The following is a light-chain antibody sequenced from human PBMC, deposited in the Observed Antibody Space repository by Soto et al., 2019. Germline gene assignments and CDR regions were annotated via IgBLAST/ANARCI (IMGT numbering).Light chain of an antibody. J-gene: IGKJ1*01. CDR2: GAS. Sequence: VLTQAPDTLSVSPGERATLSCRASQAINNNVAWYQLKDGQVPRLLIYGASTRAADVPARFSGGGSGTECTLTISSLQSEDFAEYHCQQYNNWPQTFGQGTKVDIK. V-gene: IGKV3-15*01. CDR3: QQYNNWPQT. CDR1: QAINNN.